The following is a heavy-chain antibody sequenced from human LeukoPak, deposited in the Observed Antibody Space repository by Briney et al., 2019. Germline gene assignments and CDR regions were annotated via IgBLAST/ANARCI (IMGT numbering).Heavy chain of an antibody. CDR2: INAGNGNT. D-gene: IGHD6-19*01. CDR1: GYTFTSYA. J-gene: IGHJ5*02. CDR3: ARGGLKQGLVGWWFDP. Sequence: ASVKVSCKASGYTFTSYAMHWERQAPGQRLEWMGWINAGNGNTKYSQKFQGRVTITRDTSASTAYMELSSLRSEETAVYYCARGGLKQGLVGWWFDPWGQGTLVTVFS. V-gene: IGHV1-3*01.